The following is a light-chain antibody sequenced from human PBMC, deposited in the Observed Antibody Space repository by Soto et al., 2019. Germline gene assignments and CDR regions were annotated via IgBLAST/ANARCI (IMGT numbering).Light chain of an antibody. CDR3: AAWDASLSGWV. J-gene: IGLJ3*02. CDR1: RSNIGSHY. Sequence: QSVVTQPPSASGTPGQRVTISCSGSRSNIGSHYVYWYQQLPGSAPKLLIYSDYQRPSGVPDRFSGSKSGTSASLAISGLRSEDEADYYCAAWDASLSGWVFGGGTKLTVL. CDR2: SDY. V-gene: IGLV1-47*02.